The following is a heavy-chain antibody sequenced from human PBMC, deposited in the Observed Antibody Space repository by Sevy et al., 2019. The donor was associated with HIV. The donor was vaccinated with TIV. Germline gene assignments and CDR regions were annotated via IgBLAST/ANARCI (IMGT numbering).Heavy chain of an antibody. V-gene: IGHV3-30-3*01. D-gene: IGHD6-6*01. J-gene: IGHJ4*02. CDR3: ARESIAARRILRY. Sequence: GGSLRLSCAASGFTFSSYAMHWVRQAPGKGLEWVAVISYDGSNKYYADSVKGRFTISRDNSKNTLYLQMNGLRAEDTAVYYCARESIAARRILRYWGQGTLVTVSS. CDR2: ISYDGSNK. CDR1: GFTFSSYA.